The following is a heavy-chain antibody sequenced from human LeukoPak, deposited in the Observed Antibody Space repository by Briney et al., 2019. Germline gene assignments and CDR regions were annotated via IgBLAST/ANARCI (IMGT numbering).Heavy chain of an antibody. J-gene: IGHJ2*01. CDR1: GGSISSYY. Sequence: PSETLSLTCTVSGGSISSYYWSWIRQPPGKGLEWMGYIYYSGSTNYNPSLKSRVTISVDTSENQFSLKLSSVTAADTAVYYCARDYGDYGNWYFDLWGRGTLVTVSS. D-gene: IGHD4-17*01. CDR2: IYYSGST. CDR3: ARDYGDYGNWYFDL. V-gene: IGHV4-59*01.